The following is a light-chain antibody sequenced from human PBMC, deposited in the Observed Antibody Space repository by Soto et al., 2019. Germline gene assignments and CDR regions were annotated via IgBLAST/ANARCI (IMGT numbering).Light chain of an antibody. CDR1: QGISSY. CDR2: AAS. Sequence: DIQLTQSPSFLSASVGDRVTITCRASQGISSYLAWYQQKPGKAPKLLIYAASTLQSGVPSRFSGSGSGTEFPLTIISLQPEDFATYHCQQLNSYPHVNTFGHGTKLEIK. J-gene: IGKJ2*01. CDR3: QQLNSYPHVNT. V-gene: IGKV1-9*01.